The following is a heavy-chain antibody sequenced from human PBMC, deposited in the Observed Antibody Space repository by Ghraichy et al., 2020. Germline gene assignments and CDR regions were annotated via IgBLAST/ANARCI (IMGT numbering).Heavy chain of an antibody. CDR2: ISSSGSTI. V-gene: IGHV3-48*03. J-gene: IGHJ6*02. D-gene: IGHD3-16*01. CDR1: GFTFSSYE. Sequence: GGSLRLSCAASGFTFSSYEMNWVRQAPGKGLEWVSYISSSGSTIYYADSVKGRFTISRDNAKNSLYLQMNSLRAEDTAVYYCAREEYYDYAKGRDGMDVWGQGTTVTVSS. CDR3: AREEYYDYAKGRDGMDV.